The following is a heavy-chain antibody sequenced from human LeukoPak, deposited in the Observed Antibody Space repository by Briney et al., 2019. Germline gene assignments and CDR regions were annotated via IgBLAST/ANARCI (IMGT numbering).Heavy chain of an antibody. CDR1: GGTFRSYV. J-gene: IGHJ4*02. Sequence: SVKVSCKASGGTFRSYVVSWVRLAPGQGLEWMGGIIPIFGASKYAQKFQGRVTITTDESTSTAYMELSSLRSEDTAVYYCSRHAGCNWKDGTDFWGQGTLVTVAS. CDR2: IIPIFGAS. CDR3: SRHAGCNWKDGTDF. D-gene: IGHD1-20*01. V-gene: IGHV1-69*05.